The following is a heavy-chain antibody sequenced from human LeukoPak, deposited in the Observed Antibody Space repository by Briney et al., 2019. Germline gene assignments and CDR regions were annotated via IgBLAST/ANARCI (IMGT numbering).Heavy chain of an antibody. D-gene: IGHD2-15*01. CDR2: INHSGST. J-gene: IGHJ5*02. V-gene: IGHV4-34*01. Sequence: SETLSLTCAVYGGSFSGYYWSWIRQPPGKGLEWIGEINHSGSTNYNPSLKSRVTISVDTSKNQFSLKLSSVTAADTAVNYCARGDYCSGGSCPHNWFDPWGQGTLVTVSS. CDR3: ARGDYCSGGSCPHNWFDP. CDR1: GGSFSGYY.